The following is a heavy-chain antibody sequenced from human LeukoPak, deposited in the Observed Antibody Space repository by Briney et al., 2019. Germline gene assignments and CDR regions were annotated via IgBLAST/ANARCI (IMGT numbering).Heavy chain of an antibody. V-gene: IGHV1-18*01. CDR3: AREAIMSIAARPYYFDY. J-gene: IGHJ4*02. Sequence: GASVKVSCKASGYTFTSYGISWVRQAPGQGLEWMGWISAYNGNTNYAQKLQGRVTMTTDTSTSTAYMELRSLRSEDTAVYYCAREAIMSIAARPYYFDYWGQGTLVTVSS. CDR1: GYTFTSYG. D-gene: IGHD6-6*01. CDR2: ISAYNGNT.